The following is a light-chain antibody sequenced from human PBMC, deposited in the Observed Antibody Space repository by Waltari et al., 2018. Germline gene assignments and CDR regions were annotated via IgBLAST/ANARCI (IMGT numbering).Light chain of an antibody. CDR3: QSYDSSLSGPRV. CDR1: SSNIGAGYD. CDR2: GNN. Sequence: QSVLTQPPSVSGAPGQRVTISCTGSSSNIGAGYDVHWYQQLPGTAPKLLIHGNNNRPSGVPDRFSGSKSGTSASLAIPGLQAEDEADYYCQSYDSSLSGPRVFGGGTKLTVL. V-gene: IGLV1-40*01. J-gene: IGLJ3*02.